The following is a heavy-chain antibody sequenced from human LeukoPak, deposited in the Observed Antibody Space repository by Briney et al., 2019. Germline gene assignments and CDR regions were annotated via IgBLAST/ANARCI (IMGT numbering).Heavy chain of an antibody. Sequence: GGSLRLSCAASGFTFSSYEMNWVRQAPGKGLEWVSYISSSGSTIYYADSVRGRFTISRDNAKNSLYLQMNSLRAEDTAVYYCARSSGWYSFDYWGQGTLVTVSS. CDR1: GFTFSSYE. D-gene: IGHD6-19*01. J-gene: IGHJ4*02. CDR3: ARSSGWYSFDY. V-gene: IGHV3-48*03. CDR2: ISSSGSTI.